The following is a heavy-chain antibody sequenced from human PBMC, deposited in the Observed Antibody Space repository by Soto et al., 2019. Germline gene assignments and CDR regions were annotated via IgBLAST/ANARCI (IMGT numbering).Heavy chain of an antibody. D-gene: IGHD3-9*01. Sequence: QVQLQESGPGLVKPSETLSLTCTVSGGSISSYYWSWIRQPPGKGLEWIGYIYYSGSTNYNPSLRSRATISEDTSKNQFSLKLSSVTAADTAVYYCARGYYDILTGYHYDPMDVWGQGTTVTVSS. J-gene: IGHJ6*02. CDR1: GGSISSYY. CDR3: ARGYYDILTGYHYDPMDV. V-gene: IGHV4-59*01. CDR2: IYYSGST.